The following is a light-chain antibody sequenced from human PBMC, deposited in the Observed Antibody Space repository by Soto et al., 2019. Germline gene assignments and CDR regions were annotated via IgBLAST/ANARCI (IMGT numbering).Light chain of an antibody. V-gene: IGLV4-60*02. CDR2: LEGSGSY. CDR1: SGHSSYI. Sequence: QPVLTQSSSASASLGSSVKLTCTLSSGHSSYIIAWHQQQPGKAPRYLMKLEGSGSYNKGSGVPDRFSGSSSGADRYLTXXXLQFXDXXXYYCETWDSNTQVFGGGTKLTVL. J-gene: IGLJ2*01. CDR3: ETWDSNTQV.